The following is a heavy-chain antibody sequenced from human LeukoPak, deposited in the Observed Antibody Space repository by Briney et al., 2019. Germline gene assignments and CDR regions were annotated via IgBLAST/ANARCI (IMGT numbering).Heavy chain of an antibody. J-gene: IGHJ4*02. CDR1: GGSISSGGYS. D-gene: IGHD3-10*01. V-gene: IGHV4-30-2*01. CDR3: ARSDYGSGSNYFDY. Sequence: PSQTLSLTCAVSGGSISSGGYSWSWIRQPPGRGLEWIGYIYHSGSTYYNPSLKSRVTISVDRSKNQFSLKLSSETAADTAVYYCARSDYGSGSNYFDYWGQGTLVTVSS. CDR2: IYHSGST.